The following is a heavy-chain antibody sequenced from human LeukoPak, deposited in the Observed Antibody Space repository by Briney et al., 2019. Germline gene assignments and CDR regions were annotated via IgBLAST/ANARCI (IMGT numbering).Heavy chain of an antibody. V-gene: IGHV3-21*05. J-gene: IGHJ4*02. Sequence: GGSLRLSCAASGFTFSSFSMNWVRQAPGKGLEWVSYISSTSSHIYYADSVKGRFTVSRDNAKDSLYLQMNSLRDEDTAVYYCARDLISADYTFDYWGQGALVTVSS. CDR3: ARDLISADYTFDY. CDR1: GFTFSSFS. D-gene: IGHD4-11*01. CDR2: ISSTSSHI.